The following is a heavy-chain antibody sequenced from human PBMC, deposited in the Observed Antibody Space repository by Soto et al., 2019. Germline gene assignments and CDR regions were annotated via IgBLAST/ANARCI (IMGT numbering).Heavy chain of an antibody. CDR3: TRRLVKLERLQDSDAFDI. CDR1: GFTFSGSA. J-gene: IGHJ3*02. Sequence: GGSLRLSCAASGFTFSGSAMHWVRQASGKGLEWVGRIRSKANSYATAYAASVKGRFTISRDDSKNTAYLQMNSLKTEDTAVYYCTRRLVKLERLQDSDAFDIWGQGTMVTVSS. V-gene: IGHV3-73*01. D-gene: IGHD1-1*01. CDR2: IRSKANSYAT.